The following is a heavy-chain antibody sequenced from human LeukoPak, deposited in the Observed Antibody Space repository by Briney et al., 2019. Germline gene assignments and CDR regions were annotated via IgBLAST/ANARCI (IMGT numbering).Heavy chain of an antibody. V-gene: IGHV1-18*04. Sequence: ASVTVSCKASGYTFTSYGISWVRQAPAQGLEWMGLISAYNGNTNYAQKLQGRVTMTTDTSTSTAYMELRSLRSDDTAVYYCARAGYSGYDSSLVMDVWGKGTTVTVSS. CDR1: GYTFTSYG. J-gene: IGHJ6*04. D-gene: IGHD5-12*01. CDR3: ARAGYSGYDSSLVMDV. CDR2: ISAYNGNT.